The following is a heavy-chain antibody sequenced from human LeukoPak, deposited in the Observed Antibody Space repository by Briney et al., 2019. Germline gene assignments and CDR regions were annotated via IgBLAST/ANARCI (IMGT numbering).Heavy chain of an antibody. CDR2: INPNSGGT. CDR3: ARVNCGGDCPTYAFDI. Sequence: GASVKVSCKASGYTFTGYYMHWVRQAPGQGLEWMGWINPNSGGTNYAQKFQGRVTMTRDTSISTAYMELSRLRSDDTAVYYCARVNCGGDCPTYAFDIWGQGTMVTVSS. CDR1: GYTFTGYY. D-gene: IGHD2-21*02. V-gene: IGHV1-2*02. J-gene: IGHJ3*02.